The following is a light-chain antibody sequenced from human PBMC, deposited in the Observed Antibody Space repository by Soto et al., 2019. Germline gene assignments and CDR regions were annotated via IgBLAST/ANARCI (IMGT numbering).Light chain of an antibody. CDR2: GAS. Sequence: EMVLTQSPGTLSLSPGERATLSCRASQSVSSSYLAWYQQKPGQAPRLLIYGASSRATVIPDRFSGSGSGTDFTLTINRLEPEDIAVYYCQQHGTPPPWMFGQGTKVELK. CDR3: QQHGTPPPWM. V-gene: IGKV3-20*01. J-gene: IGKJ1*01. CDR1: QSVSSSY.